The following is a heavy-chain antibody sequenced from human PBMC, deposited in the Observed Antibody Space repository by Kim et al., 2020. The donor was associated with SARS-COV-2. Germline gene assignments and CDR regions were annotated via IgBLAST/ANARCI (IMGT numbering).Heavy chain of an antibody. Sequence: SETLSLTCTVSSGSISSSSYYWGWIRQPPGKGLEWIGSIYYSGSTYYNPSLKSRVTISVDTSKNQFSLKLSSVTAADTAVYYCARAGCSGGSCYPWSYYYYYGMDVWGQGTTVTVSS. V-gene: IGHV4-39*07. CDR3: ARAGCSGGSCYPWSYYYYYGMDV. CDR1: SGSISSSSYY. J-gene: IGHJ6*02. D-gene: IGHD2-15*01. CDR2: IYYSGST.